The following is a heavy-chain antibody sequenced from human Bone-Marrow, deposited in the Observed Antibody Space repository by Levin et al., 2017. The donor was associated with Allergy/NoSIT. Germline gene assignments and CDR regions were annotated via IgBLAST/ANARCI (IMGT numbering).Heavy chain of an antibody. V-gene: IGHV1-18*01. CDR2: ISAHSGNT. Sequence: ASVKVSCKTSGYTFTTYGVSWVRQAPGQGPEWMGWISAHSGNTNYALAFHGRVTMTRDTSTSTAYLELRSLTSDDTAVYYCARSQGRYFDSWGRGTLVTVSS. CDR3: ARSQGRYFDS. CDR1: GYTFTTYG. J-gene: IGHJ2*01.